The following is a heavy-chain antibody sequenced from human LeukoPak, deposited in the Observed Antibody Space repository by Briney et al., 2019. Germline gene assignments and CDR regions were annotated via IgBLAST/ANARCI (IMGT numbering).Heavy chain of an antibody. CDR1: GFTFSSYA. CDR3: AKDGRTYYYGSGSYFGWFDP. J-gene: IGHJ5*02. V-gene: IGHV3-23*01. D-gene: IGHD3-10*01. CDR2: ISGSGDIT. Sequence: GGSLRLSCAASGFTFSSYAMSWVRQAPGKGLEWVSSISGSGDITYSADSVKGRFTISRDNSKNTMYLQMNSLRVEDTAVYYCAKDGRTYYYGSGSYFGWFDPWGQGTLVTVSS.